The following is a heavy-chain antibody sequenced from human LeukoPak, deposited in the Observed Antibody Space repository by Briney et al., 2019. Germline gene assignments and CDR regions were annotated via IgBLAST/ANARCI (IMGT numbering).Heavy chain of an antibody. J-gene: IGHJ4*02. CDR2: ISYSGST. Sequence: PSETLSLTCTVSGGSISSSYWSWIRQPPGKGLEWIGYISYSGSTSYNPSLRSRVTISINTSKNQFSLSLTSVTAADTAIYYCARNGDYNLDSWGQGTLVTVSS. CDR1: GGSISSSY. D-gene: IGHD4-17*01. CDR3: ARNGDYNLDS. V-gene: IGHV4-59*12.